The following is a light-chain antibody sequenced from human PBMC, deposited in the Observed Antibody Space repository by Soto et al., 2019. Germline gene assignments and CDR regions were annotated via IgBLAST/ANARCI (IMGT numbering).Light chain of an antibody. J-gene: IGLJ2*01. CDR2: EVT. V-gene: IGLV2-14*01. CDR1: SSDVGGYNY. Sequence: QSALTQPASVSGSPGQSITISCTGTSSDVGGYNYVSWYQQYPGKAPKLIIYEVTNRPSGVSNRFSGSKSGNTASLTISGLQAEDEADYYCSSYAGSSTWVFGGGTKLTVL. CDR3: SSYAGSSTWV.